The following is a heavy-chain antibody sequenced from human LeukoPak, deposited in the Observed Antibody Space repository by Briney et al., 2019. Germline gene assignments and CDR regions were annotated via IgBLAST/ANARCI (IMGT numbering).Heavy chain of an antibody. CDR2: ISYDGSNK. D-gene: IGHD5-18*01. CDR1: GFTFSSYA. Sequence: GGSLRLSCAASGFTFSSYAMHWVRQAPGKGLEWVAVISYDGSNKYYADSVKGRFTISRDNSKNTLYLQMNSLRAEDTAVYHCARDLAAMVQYWGQGTLVTVSS. J-gene: IGHJ4*02. V-gene: IGHV3-30-3*01. CDR3: ARDLAAMVQY.